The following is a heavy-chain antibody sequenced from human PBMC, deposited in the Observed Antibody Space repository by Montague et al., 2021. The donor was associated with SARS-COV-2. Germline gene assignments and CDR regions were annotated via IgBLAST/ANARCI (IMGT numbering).Heavy chain of an antibody. Sequence: SETLSLTCTVSGFSIGSGDYWGWIRQPPGKGLEWIGSIYHSGTTYYNPSLQSRLTMSIDTSTNQFSLRLTSVTAADTAVYYCARDAGKGFSGYETEGGFDYWGQGTPVTVSS. D-gene: IGHD5-12*01. CDR1: GFSIGSGDY. J-gene: IGHJ4*02. V-gene: IGHV4-38-2*02. CDR3: ARDAGKGFSGYETEGGFDY. CDR2: IYHSGTT.